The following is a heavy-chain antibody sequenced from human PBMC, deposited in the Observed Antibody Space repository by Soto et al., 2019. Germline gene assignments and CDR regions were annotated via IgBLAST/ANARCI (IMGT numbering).Heavy chain of an antibody. Sequence: EARILESGGGLGQPGGSLKISCTASGFNFNIYAMSWVRQAPGKGLEWVSGISASATQTYYAESVKGRFAISRDNSKSTLYLQLDSLTPEDTARYYCAKPITAGGSNSWGPGTLVAVSS. CDR3: AKPITAGGSNS. CDR2: ISASATQT. V-gene: IGHV3-23*01. D-gene: IGHD3-10*01. CDR1: GFNFNIYA. J-gene: IGHJ5*02.